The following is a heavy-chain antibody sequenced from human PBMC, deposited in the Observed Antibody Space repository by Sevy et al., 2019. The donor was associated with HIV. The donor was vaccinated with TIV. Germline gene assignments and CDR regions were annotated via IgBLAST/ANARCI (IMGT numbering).Heavy chain of an antibody. CDR1: GGSFSGYY. D-gene: IGHD6-19*01. Sequence: SETLSLTCAVYGGSFSGYYWSWIRQPPGKGLEWIGEINHSGSTNDNPSLKSRVTISVDTSKNQFSLKLSSVTAADTAVYYCARCLAVAGTVYYYYYGMDVWGQGTTVTVSS. CDR2: INHSGST. J-gene: IGHJ6*02. V-gene: IGHV4-34*01. CDR3: ARCLAVAGTVYYYYYGMDV.